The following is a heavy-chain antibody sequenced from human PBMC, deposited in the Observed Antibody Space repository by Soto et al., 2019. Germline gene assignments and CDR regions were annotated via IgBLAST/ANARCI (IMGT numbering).Heavy chain of an antibody. D-gene: IGHD4-17*01. J-gene: IGHJ1*01. V-gene: IGHV4-39*01. CDR2: IYYSGST. CDR1: GGSISSSSYY. CDR3: ASVTYDYGDYHFQH. Sequence: SETLSLTCTVSGGSISSSSYYWGWIRQPPGKGLEWIGSIYYSGSTYYNPSLKSRVTISVDTSKNQFSLKLSSVTAADTAVYYCASVTYDYGDYHFQHWGQGTLVTVSS.